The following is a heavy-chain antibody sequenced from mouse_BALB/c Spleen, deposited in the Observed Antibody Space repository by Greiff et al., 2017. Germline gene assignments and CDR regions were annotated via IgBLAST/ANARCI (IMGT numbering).Heavy chain of an antibody. CDR1: GFTFSSYA. CDR2: ISSGGST. Sequence: EVKVVESGGGLVKPGGSLKLSCAASGFTFSSYAMSWVRQTPEKRLEWVASISSGGSTYYPDSVKGRFTISRDNARNILYLQMSSLRSEDTAMYYCARRGERGPFDYWGQGTTLTVSS. CDR3: ARRGERGPFDY. J-gene: IGHJ2*01. V-gene: IGHV5-6-5*01.